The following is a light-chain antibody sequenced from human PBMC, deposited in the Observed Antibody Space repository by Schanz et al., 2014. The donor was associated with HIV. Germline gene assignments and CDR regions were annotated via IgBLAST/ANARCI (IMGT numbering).Light chain of an antibody. CDR2: TAS. CDR3: LQYNSYPFT. V-gene: IGKV1-17*03. Sequence: DIQMTQSPSSLSASVGARVTITCRAHQGIGNSLAWFQQKPGKVPKRLIYTASSLQSGVPSRFSGSGYATKFPLSHSSLQPEDFATYYYLQYNSYPFTFGQGTRLEI. J-gene: IGKJ2*01. CDR1: QGIGNS.